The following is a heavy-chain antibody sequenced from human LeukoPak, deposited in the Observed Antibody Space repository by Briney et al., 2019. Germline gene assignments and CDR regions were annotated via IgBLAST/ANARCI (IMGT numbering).Heavy chain of an antibody. V-gene: IGHV3-23*01. CDR1: GFTFSSYA. Sequence: GGSLRLSCAASGFTFSSYAMSWVRQAPGKGLEWVSTISGNGGSTYYADSVKGRFTISRDNYKNTLDLQMNSLRVEDTAVYYCAKAWGFLELYMDVWGKGATVTVSS. D-gene: IGHD3-3*01. CDR3: AKAWGFLELYMDV. CDR2: ISGNGGST. J-gene: IGHJ6*03.